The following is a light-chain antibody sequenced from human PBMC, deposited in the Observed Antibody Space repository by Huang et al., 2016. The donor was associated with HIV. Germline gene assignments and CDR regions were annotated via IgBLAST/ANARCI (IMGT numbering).Light chain of an antibody. CDR2: DAS. J-gene: IGKJ4*01. V-gene: IGKV3-11*01. Sequence: EIVLTQSPATLSLSPGERATLYCRASQHISGYLAWYQQKPGQAPRLLIYDASIRATGIPVRVSGSGSWTDFTFSISSLEPEDFAFYYCQQRAGWPLTFGGGTKVEIK. CDR3: QQRAGWPLT. CDR1: QHISGY.